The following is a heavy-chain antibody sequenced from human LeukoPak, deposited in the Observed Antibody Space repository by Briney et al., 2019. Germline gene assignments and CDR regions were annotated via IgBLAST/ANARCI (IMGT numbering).Heavy chain of an antibody. D-gene: IGHD3-22*01. V-gene: IGHV1-24*01. CDR1: GYSVTEVA. Sequence: ASVKVSCKGSGYSVTEVAIHWVRQTPGEGLEWMGGFHPKDADMIYAQKFQGRVTMTRDTSTSTVYMELSSLRSEDTAVYYCARARTMIANYDAFDIWGQGTMVTVSS. CDR2: FHPKDADM. J-gene: IGHJ3*02. CDR3: ARARTMIANYDAFDI.